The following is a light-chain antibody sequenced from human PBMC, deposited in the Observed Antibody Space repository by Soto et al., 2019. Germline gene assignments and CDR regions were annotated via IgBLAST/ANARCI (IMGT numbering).Light chain of an antibody. V-gene: IGKV1-5*01. CDR1: QSIRHY. Sequence: DIQMTQSPPTLSASVGDRVTITCRASQSIRHYLAWYQQMPGKAPKLLIYGASTLQSGVPSRFSGGGSGAKFTLPISSLKPDDFGIYFCKHQNSFSQPFAQGPKLEIK. CDR2: GAS. CDR3: KHQNSFSQP. J-gene: IGKJ1*01.